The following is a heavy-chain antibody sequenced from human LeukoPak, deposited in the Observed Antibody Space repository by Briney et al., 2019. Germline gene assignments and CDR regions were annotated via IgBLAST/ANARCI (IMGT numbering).Heavy chain of an antibody. CDR1: GGSISSSY. J-gene: IGHJ2*01. V-gene: IGHV4-59*01. D-gene: IGHD4-17*01. Sequence: TSETLSLTCTVSGGSISSSYWSWIRQPPGKGLEWIGYIYYTGSTTYNPSLKSRVTISVDTSKNQFSLKLRSVTAADTAVYYCARDYGDIPPDWYYDLWGRSTLVTVSS. CDR2: IYYTGST. CDR3: ARDYGDIPPDWYYDL.